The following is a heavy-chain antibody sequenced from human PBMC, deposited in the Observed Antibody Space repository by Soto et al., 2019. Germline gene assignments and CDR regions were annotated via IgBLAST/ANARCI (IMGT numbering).Heavy chain of an antibody. D-gene: IGHD3-10*01. CDR2: IYHSGST. CDR1: GGSISSGGYS. Sequence: SETLSLTCAVSGGSISSGGYSWSWIRQPPGKGLEWIGYIYHSGSTYYNPSLKSRVTISVDRSKNQFSLKLSSVTAADTAVYYCARGFGPGFDYWGQGTLGTVSS. CDR3: ARGFGPGFDY. V-gene: IGHV4-30-2*01. J-gene: IGHJ4*02.